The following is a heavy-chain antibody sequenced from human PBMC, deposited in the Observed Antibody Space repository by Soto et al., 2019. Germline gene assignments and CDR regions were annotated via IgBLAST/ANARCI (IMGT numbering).Heavy chain of an antibody. J-gene: IGHJ6*02. CDR1: GFTFSSYA. CDR3: ARDIELASLARYYYYYYGMDV. Sequence: PGGSLRLSCAASGFTFSSYAMHWVRQAPGKGLEWVAVISYDGSNKYYADSVKGRFTISRDNSKNTLYLQMNSLRAEDTAVYYCARDIELASLARYYYYYYGMDVWGQGTTVTVSS. CDR2: ISYDGSNK. D-gene: IGHD6-19*01. V-gene: IGHV3-30-3*01.